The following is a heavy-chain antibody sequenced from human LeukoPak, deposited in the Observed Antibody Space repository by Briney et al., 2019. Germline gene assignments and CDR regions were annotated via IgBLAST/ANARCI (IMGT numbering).Heavy chain of an antibody. CDR2: ISGSGGST. J-gene: IGHJ4*02. Sequence: PGGSLRLSCAASGFTFSRYAMSWVRQAPGKGLEWVSGISGSGGSTYYADSVRGRFTISRDNSKNTLYLQMNSLRAENTAVYYCAKNPSPFWSGYSYYFDSWGQGTLVTVSS. V-gene: IGHV3-23*01. D-gene: IGHD3-3*01. CDR1: GFTFSRYA. CDR3: AKNPSPFWSGYSYYFDS.